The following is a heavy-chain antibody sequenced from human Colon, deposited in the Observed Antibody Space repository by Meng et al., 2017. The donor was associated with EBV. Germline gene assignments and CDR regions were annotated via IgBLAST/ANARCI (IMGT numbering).Heavy chain of an antibody. J-gene: IGHJ5*02. D-gene: IGHD3-10*01. CDR2: IDHRGNT. Sequence: QVLLLQVGAGLLKASESRSRSCAVYCGSFRDYYWTWIRLPPGKGLEWIGEIDHRGNTKYNPSLKSRVTISLDTSKKQFSLKVSSVTAADSAVYYCARRGPSGNFSPWSQGALVTVSS. CDR1: CGSFRDYY. CDR3: ARRGPSGNFSP. V-gene: IGHV4-34*01.